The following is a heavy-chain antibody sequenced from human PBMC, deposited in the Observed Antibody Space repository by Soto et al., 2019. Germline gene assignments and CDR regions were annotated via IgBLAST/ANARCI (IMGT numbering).Heavy chain of an antibody. CDR2: ISAYNGNT. J-gene: IGHJ6*03. V-gene: IGHV1-18*01. CDR3: ARDIVVVPAAKVFYMDV. D-gene: IGHD2-2*01. Sequence: VQLVQSGAEVKKPGASVKVSCKASGYTFTSSGISWVLQAPGQGLEWMGWISAYNGNTNYAQKLQGRVTMTTDTSTSTAYMELRSLRSDETAVYYCARDIVVVPAAKVFYMDVWGKGTTVTVSS. CDR1: GYTFTSSG.